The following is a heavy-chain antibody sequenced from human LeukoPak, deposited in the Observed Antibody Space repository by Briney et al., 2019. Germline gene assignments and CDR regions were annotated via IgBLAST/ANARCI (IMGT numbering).Heavy chain of an antibody. Sequence: GGSLRLSCAASGFTFSSYAMSWVRQAPGKGLECVSASSGSGGRTYYADSVKGRFTISRDNSKNTLNLQMNSLRAEDTAVYYCARLGYQLLRDNWFDPWGQGTLVTVSS. CDR2: SSGSGGRT. D-gene: IGHD2-2*01. CDR1: GFTFSSYA. CDR3: ARLGYQLLRDNWFDP. V-gene: IGHV3-23*01. J-gene: IGHJ5*02.